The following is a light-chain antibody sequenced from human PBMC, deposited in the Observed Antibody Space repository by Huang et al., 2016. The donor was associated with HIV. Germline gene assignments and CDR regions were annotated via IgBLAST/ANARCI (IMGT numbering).Light chain of an antibody. CDR3: QQYNNFYT. J-gene: IGKJ3*01. CDR2: GAS. V-gene: IGKV3-15*01. Sequence: EIVLTQSPATLSVSPGERATLSCRASQCVSGSLAWYQQKPGQAPRLLIYGASTRATGVPARFSGSGSGTEFTLTISSLQSEDFAVYYCQQYNNFYTFGPGTRVDIK. CDR1: QCVSGS.